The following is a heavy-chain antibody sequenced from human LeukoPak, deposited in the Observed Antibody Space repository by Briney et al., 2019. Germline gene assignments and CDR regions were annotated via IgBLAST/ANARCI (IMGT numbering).Heavy chain of an antibody. Sequence: SQTLSLTCTVSGDSISSGEYYWTWLRQHPGKALEWIGYISCSSSTYYNPSIRSLVIISVDSYKHLFSLNLSSVTAADTAVYCCARGDTMNRGVTQHFDYWGQGTLVTVSS. J-gene: IGHJ4*02. V-gene: IGHV4-31*01. CDR3: ARGDTMNRGVTQHFDY. D-gene: IGHD3-10*01. CDR1: GDSISSGEYY. CDR2: ISCSSST.